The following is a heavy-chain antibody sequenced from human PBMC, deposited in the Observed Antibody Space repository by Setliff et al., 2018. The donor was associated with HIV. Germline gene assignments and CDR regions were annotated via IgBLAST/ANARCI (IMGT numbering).Heavy chain of an antibody. V-gene: IGHV1-2*02. CDR2: INPNNGGR. Sequence: VASVKVSCKASGYAFTDYYIHWVRQAPGQGLEWMGWINPNNGGRNYAQRFLGRVTMTRDTSISTAYMELSRLKFDDTAVYYCARAIGGKGWYYFAYWGQGTLVTVSS. CDR1: GYAFTDYY. D-gene: IGHD2-15*01. CDR3: ARAIGGKGWYYFAY. J-gene: IGHJ4*02.